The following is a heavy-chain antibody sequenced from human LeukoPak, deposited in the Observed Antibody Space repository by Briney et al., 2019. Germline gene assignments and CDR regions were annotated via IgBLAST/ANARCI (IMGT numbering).Heavy chain of an antibody. Sequence: GRSLRLSCAASGSTFDDYAMHWVRQAPGKGLEWVSGISWNSGSIGYADSVKGRFTISRDNAKNSLYLQMNSLRAEDTALYYCAKSGSSGYYYYDYWGQGTLVTVSS. CDR2: ISWNSGSI. CDR3: AKSGSSGYYYYDY. V-gene: IGHV3-9*01. J-gene: IGHJ4*02. D-gene: IGHD3-22*01. CDR1: GSTFDDYA.